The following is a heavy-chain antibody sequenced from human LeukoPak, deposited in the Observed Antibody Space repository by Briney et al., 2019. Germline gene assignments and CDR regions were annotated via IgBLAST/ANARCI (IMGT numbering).Heavy chain of an antibody. CDR1: GFTFSRTA. Sequence: PGGSLTLSCAASGFTFSRTALSWVRQAPGEGLEWVSAISNSGGSTNYADSVKGRFAISRDSSKNTLYLQRNSLRAEDTALYYCAMLAYDGSGYYGNWGQGTLVTVSS. D-gene: IGHD3-22*01. V-gene: IGHV3-23*01. CDR3: AMLAYDGSGYYGN. CDR2: ISNSGGST. J-gene: IGHJ4*02.